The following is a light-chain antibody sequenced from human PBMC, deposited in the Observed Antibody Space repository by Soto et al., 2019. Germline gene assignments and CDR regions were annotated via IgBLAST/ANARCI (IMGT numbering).Light chain of an antibody. V-gene: IGKV3-15*01. CDR3: QQYNNWPPMA. CDR2: GAS. Sequence: EIVMTQSPATLSVSPGERATLSCRASQSVSSNLAWYQQKPGQAPRLLIYGASTRATGIPARFSGSGAGTEVTLTISSLQSEEFAVYYCQQYNNWPPMAFGQGTKVEIK. CDR1: QSVSSN. J-gene: IGKJ1*01.